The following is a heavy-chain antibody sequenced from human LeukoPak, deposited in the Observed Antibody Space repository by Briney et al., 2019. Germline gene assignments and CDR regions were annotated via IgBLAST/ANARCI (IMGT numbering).Heavy chain of an antibody. Sequence: GGSLRLSCAASRFTFSSYSMNWVRQAPGKGLEWVSSISSSGSYIYYADSVKGRLTISRDNAKNSLYLQMNSLRAEDTAVYYCARVGPWVNPDYYYHYMDVWGKGTTVTVSS. V-gene: IGHV3-21*01. D-gene: IGHD1-14*01. CDR3: ARVGPWVNPDYYYHYMDV. CDR2: ISSSGSYI. CDR1: RFTFSSYS. J-gene: IGHJ6*03.